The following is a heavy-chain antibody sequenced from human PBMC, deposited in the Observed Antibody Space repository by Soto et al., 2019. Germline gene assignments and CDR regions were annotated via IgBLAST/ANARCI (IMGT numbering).Heavy chain of an antibody. CDR2: IYYSGST. Sequence: SETLSLTCTVSGGSISGNFYYWGWIRQPPGKGLEWIGYIYYSGSTYYNPSLKSRVTISIDRSKNQFSLKLSSVTAADTAVYYCARVPDYWGQGILVTVSS. V-gene: IGHV4-39*07. CDR3: ARVPDY. CDR1: GGSISGNFYY. D-gene: IGHD2-2*01. J-gene: IGHJ4*02.